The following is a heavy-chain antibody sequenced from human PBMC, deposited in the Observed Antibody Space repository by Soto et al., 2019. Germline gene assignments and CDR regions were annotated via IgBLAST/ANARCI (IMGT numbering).Heavy chain of an antibody. J-gene: IGHJ4*02. CDR2: ISGSGAST. CDR3: AKVFYCSSSTCNGGRYFDY. CDR1: GFTFSSYA. Sequence: GGSLRLSCAASGFTFSSYALSWVRQAPGKGLEWVSSISGSGASTYYADSVKGRFTVSRDNSKNTLYLQMNSLRAEDTAVYYCAKVFYCSSSTCNGGRYFDYWGQGTLVTVSS. D-gene: IGHD2-2*01. V-gene: IGHV3-23*01.